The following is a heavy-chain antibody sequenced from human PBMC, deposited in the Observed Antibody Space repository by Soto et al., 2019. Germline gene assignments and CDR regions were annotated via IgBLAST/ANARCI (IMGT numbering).Heavy chain of an antibody. CDR2: ISGGGGNT. D-gene: IGHD2-21*02. CDR3: AKGFLVVVTVLRPDDAFDV. CDR1: GFTFGNYG. Sequence: DVQLLESGGGLVQPGGSLRLSCATSGFTFGNYGMNWVRQAPGKGREWVSGISGGGGNTYYADSVKGRFTIPRDPYKNTVFMEMDSLSAEATAVYCCAKGFLVVVTVLRPDDAFDVWGQGTLVTVSS. V-gene: IGHV3-23*01. J-gene: IGHJ3*01.